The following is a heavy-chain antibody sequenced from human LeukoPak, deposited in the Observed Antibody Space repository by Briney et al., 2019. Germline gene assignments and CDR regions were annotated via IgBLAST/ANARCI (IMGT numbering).Heavy chain of an antibody. CDR1: GGSISSGGYY. J-gene: IGHJ6*04. Sequence: TLSLTCTVSGGSISSGGYYWSWIRQHPGKGLEWIGYIYYSGSTYYNPSLKSRVTISVDTSKNQFSLKLSSVTAADTAVYYCARPAYGKGYYGMDVWGKGTMVTVSS. CDR2: IYYSGST. V-gene: IGHV4-31*03. D-gene: IGHD3-10*01. CDR3: ARPAYGKGYYGMDV.